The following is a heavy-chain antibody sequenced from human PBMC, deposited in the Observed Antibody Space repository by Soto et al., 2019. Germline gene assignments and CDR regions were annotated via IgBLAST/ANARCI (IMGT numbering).Heavy chain of an antibody. CDR1: GESISSSSYY. J-gene: IGHJ4*02. V-gene: IGHV4-39*01. D-gene: IGHD2-21*02. CDR2: IYHSGRT. CDR3: ARQRTTVVTQAYFDY. Sequence: PSETPSLTCIVSGESISSSSYYWGWIRQPPGKGLEWIGSIYHSGRTYYNPSLKSRVSISIDTSKNQFSLKLSSVTAADTALYYCARQRTTVVTQAYFDYWGQAARLTGS.